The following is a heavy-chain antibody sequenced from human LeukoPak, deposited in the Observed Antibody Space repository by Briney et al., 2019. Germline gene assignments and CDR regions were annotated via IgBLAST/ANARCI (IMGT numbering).Heavy chain of an antibody. CDR3: ARHPFSAPFDY. CDR2: VYQTGDT. Sequence: PSETLSLTCIVSGGSMNNYYLSWFRQPPGKGLEWIAYVYQTGDTRYNPSLKSRVSISLDMSKNQFSLKVSSVTATDTAVYYCARHPFSAPFDYWGQGILVTVSS. V-gene: IGHV4-59*08. J-gene: IGHJ4*02. D-gene: IGHD6-19*01. CDR1: GGSMNNYY.